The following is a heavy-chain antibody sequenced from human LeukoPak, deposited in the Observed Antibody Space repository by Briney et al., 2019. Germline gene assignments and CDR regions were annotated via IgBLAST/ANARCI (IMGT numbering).Heavy chain of an antibody. CDR1: GFTFGDYA. Sequence: GGSLRLSCTASGFTFGDYAMSWVRQAPGKGLEWVGFIRSKAYGGTTEYAASVKGRFTISRDDSKSIAYLQMNSLKTEDTAVYYCTRVGVVVVNWTFDYWGQGTLVTVSS. J-gene: IGHJ4*02. V-gene: IGHV3-49*04. D-gene: IGHD3-22*01. CDR2: IRSKAYGGTT. CDR3: TRVGVVVVNWTFDY.